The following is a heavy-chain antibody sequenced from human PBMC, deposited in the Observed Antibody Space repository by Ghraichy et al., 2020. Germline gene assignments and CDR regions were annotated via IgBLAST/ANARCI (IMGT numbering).Heavy chain of an antibody. J-gene: IGHJ6*03. CDR3: ARMYSNSTYYYLDV. CDR1: GYTFNNYD. V-gene: IGHV1-8*01. D-gene: IGHD1-26*01. Sequence: ASVKVSCKASGYTFNNYDINWFRQAPGQGLEWLGWMTPNNANPGYTQKLLGRITMTSHTSTATAYLELRSLRTEDTAIYYCARMYSNSTYYYLDVWGKGTTVTFSS. CDR2: MTPNNANP.